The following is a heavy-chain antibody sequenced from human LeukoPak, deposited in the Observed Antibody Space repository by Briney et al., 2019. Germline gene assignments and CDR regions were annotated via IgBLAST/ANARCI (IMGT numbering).Heavy chain of an antibody. D-gene: IGHD5-24*01. J-gene: IGHJ4*02. CDR1: GGSISSYY. CDR2: IYYSGST. V-gene: IGHV4-59*01. CDR3: ARGRDGYKFDY. Sequence: SETLSLTCTVSGGSISSYYWSWIRQPPGKGLEWIGYIYYSGSTNYNPSLKSRVTISVDTSKNQFSLKLSSVTAADTAVYYCARGRDGYKFDYWGQGTLVTVSS.